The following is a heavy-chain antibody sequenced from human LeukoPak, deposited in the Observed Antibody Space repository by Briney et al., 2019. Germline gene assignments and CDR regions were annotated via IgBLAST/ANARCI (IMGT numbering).Heavy chain of an antibody. CDR1: GFTFSSYA. V-gene: IGHV3-23*01. Sequence: GGALRLSCAASGFTFSSYAMSWVRQAPGKGLEWVSAISGSGGSTYYADSVKGRFTISRDNSKNTLYLQMNSLRAEDTAVYYCAKETIARNWGSGGGHFDYWGQGTLVTVSS. D-gene: IGHD7-27*01. CDR3: AKETIARNWGSGGGHFDY. J-gene: IGHJ4*02. CDR2: ISGSGGST.